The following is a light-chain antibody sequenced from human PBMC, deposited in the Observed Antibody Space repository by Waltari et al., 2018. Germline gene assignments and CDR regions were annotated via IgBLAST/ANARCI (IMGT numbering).Light chain of an antibody. J-gene: IGKJ1*01. CDR1: HSFSYN. V-gene: IGKV3-15*01. CDR3: QQYNDRPRT. CDR2: AAS. Sequence: SGRSSHSFSYNLAWYQQKPDQAPRLRIYAASTRATGIPARFSGSGSGSAFSLIISSLQSEDFAVYYCQQYNDRPRTFGQGTKVEIK.